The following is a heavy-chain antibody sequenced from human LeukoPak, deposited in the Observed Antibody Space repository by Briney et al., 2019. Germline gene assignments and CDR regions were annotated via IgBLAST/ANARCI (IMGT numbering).Heavy chain of an antibody. CDR2: IKQDGSDK. Sequence: PGGSLRLSCAASGFTFSTYWMSWVRQAPGKGLEWVANIKQDGSDKNYVDSVKGRFTISRDNAKNSLYLQMNSLRVEDTAIYYCAKDRTVGASYWYFDLWGRGTLVTVSS. CDR1: GFTFSTYW. V-gene: IGHV3-7*01. D-gene: IGHD1-26*01. CDR3: AKDRTVGASYWYFDL. J-gene: IGHJ2*01.